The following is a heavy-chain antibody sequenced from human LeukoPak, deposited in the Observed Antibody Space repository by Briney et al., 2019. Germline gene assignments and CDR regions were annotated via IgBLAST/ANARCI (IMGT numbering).Heavy chain of an antibody. CDR2: TIPIFGTA. J-gene: IGHJ4*02. CDR1: GGTFSSYA. V-gene: IGHV1-69*13. CDR3: ARDGGYDQGLDY. Sequence: SVKVSCKASGGTFSSYAISWVRQAPGQGLEWMGGTIPIFGTANYAQKFQGRVTITADESTSTAYMELSSLRSEDTAVYYCARDGGYDQGLDYWGQGTLVTVSS. D-gene: IGHD3-16*01.